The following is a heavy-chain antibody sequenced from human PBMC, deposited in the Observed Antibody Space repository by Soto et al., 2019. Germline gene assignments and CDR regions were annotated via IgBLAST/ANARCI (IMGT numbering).Heavy chain of an antibody. CDR2: IIPTFGTT. CDR3: AGASDSTWYNWLDP. D-gene: IGHD4-4*01. V-gene: IGHV1-69*01. J-gene: IGHJ5*02. CDR1: GGNFSSNG. Sequence: QVQLVQSGAEVKKPGSSVKVSCKAPGGNFSSNGIRWVRQAPGQGLEFMGGIIPTFGTTNYAHKFRGRVTITADQSTGPAYMELSSLRSDDTAVYYCAGASDSTWYNWLDPWGQGTLVTVSS.